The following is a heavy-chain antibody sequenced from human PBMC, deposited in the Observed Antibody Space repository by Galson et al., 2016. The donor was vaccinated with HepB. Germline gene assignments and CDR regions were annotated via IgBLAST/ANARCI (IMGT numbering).Heavy chain of an antibody. D-gene: IGHD1-7*01. CDR1: GFTFNTYA. Sequence: SLRLSCAASGFTFNTYALHWVRQAPGKGLEWLALISYDVTNKFNADSVKGRFTVSRHGSTNTLYLHMNSLTTEDTGIYYCARDLKGDWNYISRTFDMWGHGTRVTVSS. CDR2: ISYDVTNK. J-gene: IGHJ3*02. CDR3: ARDLKGDWNYISRTFDM. V-gene: IGHV3-30*04.